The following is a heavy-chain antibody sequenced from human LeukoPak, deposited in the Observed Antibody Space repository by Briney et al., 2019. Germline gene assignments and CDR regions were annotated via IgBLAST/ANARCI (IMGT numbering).Heavy chain of an antibody. V-gene: IGHV3-53*01. CDR1: WLTVSGNY. CDR3: AIDDGQGGPFDY. CDR2: IYSGGNT. J-gene: IGHJ4*02. Sequence: GGSLRLSCAVSWLTVSGNYMRWVRQAPGRGLGWDSIIYSGGNTYYADSVKGRFTISRDNSKNTLYLQMNSLRAEDTAFYYCAIDDGQGGPFDYWGQGTLVTVSS. D-gene: IGHD3-16*01.